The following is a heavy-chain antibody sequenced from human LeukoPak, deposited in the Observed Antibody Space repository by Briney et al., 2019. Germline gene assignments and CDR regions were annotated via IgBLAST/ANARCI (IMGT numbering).Heavy chain of an antibody. CDR3: ARDKVYYYDSSGYSYYWYFDL. CDR1: GFTVSSNY. CDR2: IYSGGST. D-gene: IGHD3-22*01. Sequence: GGSLRLSCAASGFTVSSNYMSWVRQAPGKGLEWVSVIYSGGSTYYADSVKGRFTISRDNSKNTLYLQMNSLRAEDTAVYYCARDKVYYYDSSGYSYYWYFDLWGRGTLVTVPS. V-gene: IGHV3-66*01. J-gene: IGHJ2*01.